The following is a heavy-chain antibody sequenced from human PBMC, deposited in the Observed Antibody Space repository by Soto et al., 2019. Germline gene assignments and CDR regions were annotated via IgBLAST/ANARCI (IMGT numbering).Heavy chain of an antibody. D-gene: IGHD5-18*01. CDR1: GFTFSSYS. Sequence: GGSLRLSCAASGFTFSSYSMNWVRQAPGKGLEWVSSISSSSSYIYYADSVKGRFTISRDSAKNSLYLQMNSLRAEDTAVYYCARTRGNSLNYGMDVWGQGTTVTVSS. V-gene: IGHV3-21*01. CDR2: ISSSSSYI. J-gene: IGHJ6*02. CDR3: ARTRGNSLNYGMDV.